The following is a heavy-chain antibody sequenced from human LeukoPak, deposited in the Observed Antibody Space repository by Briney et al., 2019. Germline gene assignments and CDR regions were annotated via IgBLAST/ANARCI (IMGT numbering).Heavy chain of an antibody. CDR2: ISSSSSYI. CDR1: GFTFTNYA. V-gene: IGHV3-21*01. Sequence: PGGSLRLSCAASGFTFTNYAMSWVRQAPGKGLEWVSSISSSSSYIYYADSVKGRFTISRDNAKNSLYLQMNSLRAEDTAVYYCARDTAMVPDYWGQGTLVTVSS. D-gene: IGHD5-18*01. J-gene: IGHJ4*02. CDR3: ARDTAMVPDY.